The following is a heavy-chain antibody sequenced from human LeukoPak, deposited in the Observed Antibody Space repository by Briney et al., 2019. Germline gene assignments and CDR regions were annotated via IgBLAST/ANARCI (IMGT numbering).Heavy chain of an antibody. J-gene: IGHJ3*02. CDR2: IYYSGDT. CDR3: ARYSGSHYAFDI. D-gene: IGHD1-26*01. V-gene: IGHV4-39*01. CDR1: GGAISSSNYY. Sequence: SETLSLTCTVSGGAISSSNYYWGWIRQAPGKGLEWIGNIYYSGDTFYNPSLKSRVTISVDTSENQFSLKLSSVTAADTAVYYCARYSGSHYAFDIWGQGTMVTVYS.